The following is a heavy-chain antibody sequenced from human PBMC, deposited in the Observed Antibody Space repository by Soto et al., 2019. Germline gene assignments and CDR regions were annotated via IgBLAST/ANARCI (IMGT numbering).Heavy chain of an antibody. Sequence: QVQLVESEGGVVQPGRSLRLSCAASGFTFSSYGMHWVRQAPGKGLEWVAVISYDGSDKYYADSVKGRFTISRDSSKNTLYLQMNSLRAEDTAVYYCARDRSGSYAYWGQGTLVTVSS. CDR3: ARDRSGSYAY. D-gene: IGHD1-26*01. V-gene: IGHV3-30*03. CDR1: GFTFSSYG. CDR2: ISYDGSDK. J-gene: IGHJ4*02.